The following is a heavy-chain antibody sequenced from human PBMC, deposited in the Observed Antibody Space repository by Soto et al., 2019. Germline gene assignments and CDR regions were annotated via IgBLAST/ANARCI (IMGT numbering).Heavy chain of an antibody. CDR3: ASIAAGTDYYYYGTDV. J-gene: IGHJ6*02. Sequence: TSETLSLTCTVSGGSISSYYWSWIRQPPGKGLEWIGYIYYSGSTNYNPSLKSRVTISVDTSKNQFSLKLSSVTAADTAVYYCASIAAGTDYYYYGTDVWGQGTTVTVSS. CDR1: GGSISSYY. CDR2: IYYSGST. V-gene: IGHV4-59*01. D-gene: IGHD6-13*01.